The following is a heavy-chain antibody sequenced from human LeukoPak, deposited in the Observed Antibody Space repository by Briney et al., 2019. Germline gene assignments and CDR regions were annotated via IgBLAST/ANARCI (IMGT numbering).Heavy chain of an antibody. D-gene: IGHD5-12*01. CDR1: GFTFSTYW. J-gene: IGHJ4*02. Sequence: GGSLRLSCAASGFTFSTYWMSWVRQAPGKGLEWVANTNQEGSEKYYVDSVKGRFTISKDNAKNSLYLQMNSLRAEDTAVYYCARDPKWLGYWGQGTLVTVSS. CDR3: ARDPKWLGY. V-gene: IGHV3-7*01. CDR2: TNQEGSEK.